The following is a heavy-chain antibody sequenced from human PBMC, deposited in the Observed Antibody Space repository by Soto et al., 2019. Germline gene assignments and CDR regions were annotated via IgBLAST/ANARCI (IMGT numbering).Heavy chain of an antibody. CDR2: IYNGGST. V-gene: IGHV4-30-4*01. CDR1: GGSISTVNYW. D-gene: IGHD7-27*01. J-gene: IGHJ5*02. CDR3: ARGPSGDKVAP. Sequence: QVQLQESGPGLVKPSQTLSLTCTVSGGSISTVNYWWSWIRQSPDMGLAWIGHIYNGGSTYNNPSRASPVTMSGATPKNQLALPLSSASAADTAVYYCARGPSGDKVAPWGQGTLVTVSS.